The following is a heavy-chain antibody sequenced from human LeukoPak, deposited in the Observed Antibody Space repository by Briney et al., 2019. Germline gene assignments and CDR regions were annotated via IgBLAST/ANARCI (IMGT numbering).Heavy chain of an antibody. Sequence: SETMSLTSIVSGGSVSSGSYYWSWIRQPPGKGLEGIGYIYYCGSTNYNPSLKSRVTISVDTSKNQCSLKLSSVTAADTAVYYCARDRVVVVPAAMRRGYYFDYWGKGTLVTVSS. V-gene: IGHV4-61*01. CDR2: IYYCGST. CDR1: GGSVSSGSYY. D-gene: IGHD2-2*01. J-gene: IGHJ4*02. CDR3: ARDRVVVVPAAMRRGYYFDY.